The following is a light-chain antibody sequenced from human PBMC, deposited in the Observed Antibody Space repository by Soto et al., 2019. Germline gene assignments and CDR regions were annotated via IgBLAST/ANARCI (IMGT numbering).Light chain of an antibody. V-gene: IGKV3D-15*01. CDR1: QSISSN. CDR2: GES. J-gene: IGKJ1*01. Sequence: EIVMTQSPATLSVSPGERATLSCRASQSISSNLAWYQQKPGQAPRLLIYGESTRATGIPARFSGSGSGTEFTHTISSLQSEDFAVYYCQQYNIWPPWTFGQGTKVEIK. CDR3: QQYNIWPPWT.